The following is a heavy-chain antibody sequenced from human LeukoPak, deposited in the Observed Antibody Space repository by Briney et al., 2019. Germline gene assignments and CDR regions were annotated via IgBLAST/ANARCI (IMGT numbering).Heavy chain of an antibody. CDR2: ISYDGSNK. CDR3: AKEVALEGYCSSTSCWYFDY. D-gene: IGHD2-2*01. J-gene: IGHJ4*02. Sequence: GGSLRLSCAASGFTFSSYGMHWVRQAPGKGLEWVAVISYDGSNKYYADSVKGRFTISRDNSKNTLYLQMNSLRAEDTAVYYCAKEVALEGYCSSTSCWYFDYWGQGTLVTVSS. CDR1: GFTFSSYG. V-gene: IGHV3-30*18.